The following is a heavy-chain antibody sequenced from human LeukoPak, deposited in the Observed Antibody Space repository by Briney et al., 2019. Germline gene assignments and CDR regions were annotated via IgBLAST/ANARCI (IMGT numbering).Heavy chain of an antibody. V-gene: IGHV3-48*03. Sequence: GGSLRLSCAASGFTFSTYEMNWVRQAPGKGLEWVSYISSSGFTRYYADSVKGRFTISRDNTKNSLYLQMNSLRAEDTAVYYCARVEAQPGFLGVVIHPFDSWGQGTLVTVSS. J-gene: IGHJ4*02. CDR3: ARVEAQPGFLGVVIHPFDS. CDR2: ISSSGFTR. CDR1: GFTFSTYE. D-gene: IGHD2-21*01.